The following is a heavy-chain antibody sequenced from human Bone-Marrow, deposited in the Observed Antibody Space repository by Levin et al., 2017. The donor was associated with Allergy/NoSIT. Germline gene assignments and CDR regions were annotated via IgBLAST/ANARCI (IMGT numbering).Heavy chain of an antibody. CDR3: ARVAGSYDYVWGSYRYGAFDI. Sequence: AGGSLRLSCAASGFTFSSYAMHWVRQAPGKGLEWVAVISYDGSNKYYADSVKGRFTISRDNSKNTLYLQMNSLRAEDTAVYYCARVAGSYDYVWGSYRYGAFDIWGQGTMVTVSS. CDR2: ISYDGSNK. CDR1: GFTFSSYA. D-gene: IGHD3-16*02. V-gene: IGHV3-30-3*01. J-gene: IGHJ3*02.